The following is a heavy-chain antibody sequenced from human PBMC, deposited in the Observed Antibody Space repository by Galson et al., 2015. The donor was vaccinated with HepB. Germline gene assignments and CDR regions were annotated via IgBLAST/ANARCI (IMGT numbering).Heavy chain of an antibody. CDR1: GYTFTSYD. CDR2: MNPNSGNT. J-gene: IGHJ6*03. Sequence: SVKVSCKASGYTFTSYDINWVRQATGQGLEWMGWMNPNSGNTGYAQKFQGRVTMTRNTSISTAYMELSSLRSEDTAVYYCARGLYCSSTSCILGYYYYYMDVWGKGTTVTVSS. CDR3: ARGLYCSSTSCILGYYYYYMDV. V-gene: IGHV1-8*01. D-gene: IGHD2-2*01.